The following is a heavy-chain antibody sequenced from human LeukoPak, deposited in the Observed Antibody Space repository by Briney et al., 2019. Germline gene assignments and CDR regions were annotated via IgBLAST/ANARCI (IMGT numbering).Heavy chain of an antibody. Sequence: GGSLRLSCAASGFTFRGSWMSCARQASGKGLEWVANIKQDGSEKYYVDSVKGRFTISRDNAKNSLYLQMNSLRAEDTAVYYCVGLEDNYWGQGTLVTVSS. CDR1: GFTFRGSW. CDR2: IKQDGSEK. J-gene: IGHJ4*02. V-gene: IGHV3-7*02. CDR3: VGLEDNY. D-gene: IGHD2-15*01.